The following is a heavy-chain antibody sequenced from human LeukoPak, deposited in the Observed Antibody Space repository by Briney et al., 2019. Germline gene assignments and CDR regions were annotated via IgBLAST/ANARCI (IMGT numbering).Heavy chain of an antibody. Sequence: ASVKVSCKASEYSFTVYYIHWVRQAPGQGLEWMGRINPNSGGTNYAQKFQGRVTMTRDTSINTAYMELSGLTSDDTAMFYCARENGYYDGSGRNWFDTWGQGTLVTVAS. D-gene: IGHD3-22*01. CDR2: INPNSGGT. CDR3: ARENGYYDGSGRNWFDT. V-gene: IGHV1-2*06. CDR1: EYSFTVYY. J-gene: IGHJ5*02.